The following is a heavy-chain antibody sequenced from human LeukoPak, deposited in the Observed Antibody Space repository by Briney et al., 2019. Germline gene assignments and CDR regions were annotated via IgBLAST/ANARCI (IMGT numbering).Heavy chain of an antibody. V-gene: IGHV4-59*06. D-gene: IGHD3-16*02. CDR2: IYYSGST. CDR3: ARDLEDYDYVWGSYRWLYAFDI. J-gene: IGHJ3*02. CDR1: GGSISSYY. Sequence: SETLSLTCTVSGGSISSYYWSWIRQHPGKGLEWIGYIYYSGSTYYNPSLKSRVTISVDTSKNQFSLKLSSVTAADTAVYYCARDLEDYDYVWGSYRWLYAFDIWGQGTMVTVSS.